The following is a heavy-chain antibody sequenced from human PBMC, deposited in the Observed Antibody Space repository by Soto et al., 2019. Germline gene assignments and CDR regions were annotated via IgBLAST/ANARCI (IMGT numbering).Heavy chain of an antibody. CDR2: IYYSGST. CDR3: ARWEHDHGKMDV. J-gene: IGHJ6*02. V-gene: IGHV4-31*03. Sequence: PSETLSLTCTVSGGSISSGGYYWNWIRQHPGKGLEWIGYIYYSGSTYYNPSLKSRVTISVDTSKNQFSLQLNSVTPEDTAVYYCARWEHDHGKMDVWGRGTTVTVSS. D-gene: IGHD1-26*01. CDR1: GGSISSGGYY.